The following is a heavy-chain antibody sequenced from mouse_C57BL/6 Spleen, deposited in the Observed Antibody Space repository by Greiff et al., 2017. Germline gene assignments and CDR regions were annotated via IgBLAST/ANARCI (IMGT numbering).Heavy chain of an antibody. CDR2: INYDGSST. Sequence: EVQLQESEGGLVQPGSSMKLSCTASGFTFSDYYMAWVRQVPEKGLEWVANINYDGSSTYYLDSLKSRFIISRDNAKNILYLQMSSLKSEDTATYYCARDNGRYYAMDYWGQGTSVTVSS. D-gene: IGHD1-1*01. J-gene: IGHJ4*01. CDR1: GFTFSDYY. CDR3: ARDNGRYYAMDY. V-gene: IGHV5-16*01.